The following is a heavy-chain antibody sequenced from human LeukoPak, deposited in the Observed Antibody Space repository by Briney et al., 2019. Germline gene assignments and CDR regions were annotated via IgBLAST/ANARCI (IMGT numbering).Heavy chain of an antibody. CDR3: TGNYYGSGSYADFDY. J-gene: IGHJ4*02. V-gene: IGHV3-48*01. D-gene: IGHD3-10*01. Sequence: GGSLRLSCAASGFTFSSYSMNWVRQAPGKGLEWVSYISTSSRTIYYADSVKGRFTISRDNAKNPLYLQMNSLRAEETAVYYCTGNYYGSGSYADFDYWGQGTLVTVSS. CDR2: ISTSSRTI. CDR1: GFTFSSYS.